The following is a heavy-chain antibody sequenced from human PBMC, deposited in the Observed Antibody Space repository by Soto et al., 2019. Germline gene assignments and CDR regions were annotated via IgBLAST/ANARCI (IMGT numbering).Heavy chain of an antibody. CDR2: ISYDGSNK. D-gene: IGHD2-2*01. Sequence: GGSLRLSCAASGFTFSSYGMHWVRQAPGKGLEWVAVISYDGSNKYYADSVKGRFTISRDNSKNTLYLQMNSLRAEDTAVYYCAKDSLSIVVVPTAMDSYYYYMDVWGKGTTVTVSS. J-gene: IGHJ6*03. CDR1: GFTFSSYG. CDR3: AKDSLSIVVVPTAMDSYYYYMDV. V-gene: IGHV3-30*18.